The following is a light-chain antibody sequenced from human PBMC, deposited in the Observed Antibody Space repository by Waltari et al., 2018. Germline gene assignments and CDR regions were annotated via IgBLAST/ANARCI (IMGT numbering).Light chain of an antibody. CDR2: APS. CDR1: QGIGPY. Sequence: DIQMTQSPSSLSASVGDRVTITCRARQGIGPYLNWYQQKPWKAPNVVIYAPSGLQSGVPSRFRGSGSGTDFTLTIRSLQPEDVATYYCQQSFSRPVTFGQGTRLEIK. V-gene: IGKV1-39*01. CDR3: QQSFSRPVT. J-gene: IGKJ5*01.